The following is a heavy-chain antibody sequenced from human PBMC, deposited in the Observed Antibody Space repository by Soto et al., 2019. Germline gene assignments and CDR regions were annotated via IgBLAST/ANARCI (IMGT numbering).Heavy chain of an antibody. Sequence: GGSLRLSCVSSGFIFNSYSMNLVRQAPGKGLEWISYINSGSTSVFYADSVKGRFTISRDNAKNSLYLQMNSLRAEDTALYYCAKAVSSHYYYYMDVWGKGTTVTVSS. J-gene: IGHJ6*03. V-gene: IGHV3-48*04. D-gene: IGHD6-6*01. CDR1: GFIFNSYS. CDR3: AKAVSSHYYYYMDV. CDR2: INSGSTSV.